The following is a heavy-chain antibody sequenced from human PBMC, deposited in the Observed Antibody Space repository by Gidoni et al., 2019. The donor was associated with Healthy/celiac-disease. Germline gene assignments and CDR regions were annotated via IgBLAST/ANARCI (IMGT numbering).Heavy chain of an antibody. J-gene: IGHJ4*02. CDR3: ARDRGSGSYYIIDY. CDR1: VFPFSSYG. V-gene: IGHV3-33*01. CDR2: IWNDGSNN. D-gene: IGHD3-10*01. Sequence: QVQLVESVGGVVQPGRSLRLSCAASVFPFSSYGMHWVRQAPGKGLEWVAVIWNDGSNNYYADSVKGRFTISRDNSKNTLYLQMNRLRAEDTAVYYCARDRGSGSYYIIDYWGQGTLVTVSS.